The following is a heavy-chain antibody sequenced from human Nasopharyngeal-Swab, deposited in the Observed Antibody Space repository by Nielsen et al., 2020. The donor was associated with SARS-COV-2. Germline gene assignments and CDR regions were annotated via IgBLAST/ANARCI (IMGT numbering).Heavy chain of an antibody. V-gene: IGHV3-15*01. CDR2: IKSKTDGGTT. J-gene: IGHJ4*02. Sequence: GGSLRLSCAASGFTFSNAWMSWVRQAPGKGLEWVGRIKSKTDGGTTDYAAPVKGRFTISRDNSKNTLYLQMNSLRAEDTAVYYCARDHYDSSGYGLGDYWGQGTLVTVSS. CDR1: GFTFSNAW. CDR3: ARDHYDSSGYGLGDY. D-gene: IGHD3-22*01.